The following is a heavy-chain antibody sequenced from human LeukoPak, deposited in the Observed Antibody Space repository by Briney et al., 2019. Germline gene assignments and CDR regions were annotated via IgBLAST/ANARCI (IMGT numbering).Heavy chain of an antibody. CDR1: GFTFSSYA. CDR2: ISYDGSNK. J-gene: IGHJ4*02. Sequence: PGRSLRLSCAASGFTFSSYAMHWVRQAPGKGLEWVAVISYDGSNKYYADSVKGRFTISRDNSKNTLYLQMNSLRAEDTAVYYCAREGLLGELDYWGQGTLVTVSS. D-gene: IGHD3-16*01. V-gene: IGHV3-30-3*01. CDR3: AREGLLGELDY.